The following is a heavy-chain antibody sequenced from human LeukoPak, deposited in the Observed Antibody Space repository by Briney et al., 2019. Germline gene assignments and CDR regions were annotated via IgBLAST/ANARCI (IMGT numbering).Heavy chain of an antibody. Sequence: ASVKVSCKASGYTFIGYYIHWVRQAPGQGLEWMGWINPNSGGTNYAQKFQGRVTMTRDTSISTAYMELSRLRSDDTAVYYCARVTHTELSTWFDPWGQGTLVTVSS. CDR1: GYTFIGYY. J-gene: IGHJ5*02. CDR3: ARVTHTELSTWFDP. CDR2: INPNSGGT. V-gene: IGHV1-2*02. D-gene: IGHD5-18*01.